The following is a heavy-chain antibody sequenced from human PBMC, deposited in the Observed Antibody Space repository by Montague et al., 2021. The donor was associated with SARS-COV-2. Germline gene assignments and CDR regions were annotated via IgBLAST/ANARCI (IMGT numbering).Heavy chain of an antibody. D-gene: IGHD3-10*01. V-gene: IGHV3-33*03. CDR3: VAGSHYYASGGSGG. J-gene: IGHJ4*02. CDR1: GFTFSSYD. Sequence: SLRLSCAASGFTFSSYDMHWVRQAPGKGLEWVAVIWYDGSNEFYADSVKGRFTISRDNSRNTGHLQMNSLRPDDAAVYYCVAGSHYYASGGSGGWGQGTLVTVSS. CDR2: IWYDGSNE.